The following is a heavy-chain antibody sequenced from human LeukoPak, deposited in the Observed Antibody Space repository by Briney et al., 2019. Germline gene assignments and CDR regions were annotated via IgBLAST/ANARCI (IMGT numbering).Heavy chain of an antibody. D-gene: IGHD3-22*01. Sequence: GGSLRLSCAASGFTFSSYAMSWVRQAPGKGLEWVANIKQDGSEKYYVDSVKGRFTISRDNAKNSLYLQMNSLRAEDTAVYYCARAVYYYDSSEGLLYYFDYWGQGTLVTVSS. J-gene: IGHJ4*02. V-gene: IGHV3-7*01. CDR1: GFTFSSYA. CDR2: IKQDGSEK. CDR3: ARAVYYYDSSEGLLYYFDY.